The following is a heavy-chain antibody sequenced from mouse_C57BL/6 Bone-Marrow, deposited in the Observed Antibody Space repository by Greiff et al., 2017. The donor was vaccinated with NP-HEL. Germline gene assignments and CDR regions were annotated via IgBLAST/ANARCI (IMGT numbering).Heavy chain of an antibody. V-gene: IGHV1-15*01. CDR1: GYTFTDYE. Sequence: VQLQQSGAELVRPGASVTLSCKASGYTFTDYEMHWVKQTPVHGLEWIGAIDPETGGTAYNQKFKGKAILTADKSSSTAYMELRSLTSEDSAVYYCTRSSNYVLFAYWGQGTLVTVSA. CDR3: TRSSNYVLFAY. CDR2: IDPETGGT. D-gene: IGHD2-5*01. J-gene: IGHJ3*01.